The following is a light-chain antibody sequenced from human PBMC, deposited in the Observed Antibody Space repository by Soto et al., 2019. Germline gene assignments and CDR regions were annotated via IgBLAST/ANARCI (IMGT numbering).Light chain of an antibody. CDR3: SSKRTTASLV. Sequence: QSALTQPASVSGSPGQTITISCTGTSSDVGAYNYVSWYQRHPGKAPKLMIYELSNRPSGVSDRCSGSKAGNTASLTISGLQAADEADYSCSSKRTTASLVFGTGTKVTVL. V-gene: IGLV2-14*01. CDR1: SSDVGAYNY. CDR2: ELS. J-gene: IGLJ1*01.